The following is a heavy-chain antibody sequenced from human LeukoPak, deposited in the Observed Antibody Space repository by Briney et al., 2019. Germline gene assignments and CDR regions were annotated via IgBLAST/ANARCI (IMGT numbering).Heavy chain of an antibody. Sequence: LEWVGRIYTSGSPNYNPSLKSRVTMSVHTSKNQFSLKLSSVTAADTAVYYCARDATCTNGVCYLDYWGQGTLVTVSX. D-gene: IGHD2-8*01. CDR3: ARDATCTNGVCYLDY. V-gene: IGHV4-4*07. CDR2: IYTSGSP. J-gene: IGHJ4*02.